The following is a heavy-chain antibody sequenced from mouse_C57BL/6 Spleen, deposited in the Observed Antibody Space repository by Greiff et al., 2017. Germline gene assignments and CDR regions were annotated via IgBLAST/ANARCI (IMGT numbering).Heavy chain of an antibody. D-gene: IGHD2-2*01. CDR3: ARGDLLWLRRGGKNAMDY. J-gene: IGHJ4*01. CDR2: INPNNGGT. CDR1: GYTFTDYY. V-gene: IGHV1-26*01. Sequence: VQLQQSGPELVKPGASVKISCKASGYTFTDYYMNWVKQSHGKSLEWIGDINPNNGGTSYNQKFKGKATLTVDKSSSTAYMELRSLTSEDSAVYYCARGDLLWLRRGGKNAMDYWGQGTSVTVSS.